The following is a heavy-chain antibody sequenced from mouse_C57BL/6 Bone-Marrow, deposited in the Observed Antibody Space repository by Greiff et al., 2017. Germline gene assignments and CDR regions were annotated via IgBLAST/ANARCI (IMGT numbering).Heavy chain of an antibody. CDR3: AREGGDSSGYPAWFAY. J-gene: IGHJ3*01. V-gene: IGHV1-69*01. Sequence: VQLQQPGAELVMPGASVKLSCKASGYTFTSYWMHWVKQRPGQGLEWIGELDPSDSYTNYNQKFKGKSTLTVDKSSSTAYMQLSSLTSEDSAVYYCAREGGDSSGYPAWFAYWGQGTLVTVSA. D-gene: IGHD3-2*02. CDR1: GYTFTSYW. CDR2: LDPSDSYT.